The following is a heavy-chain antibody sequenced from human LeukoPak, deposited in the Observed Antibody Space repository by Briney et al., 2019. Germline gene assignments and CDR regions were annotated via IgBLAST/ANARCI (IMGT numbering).Heavy chain of an antibody. CDR3: AKEDSGNYYDSSGYYAFDY. CDR1: GFTFDDYA. J-gene: IGHJ4*02. D-gene: IGHD3-22*01. V-gene: IGHV3-43*02. Sequence: GGSLRLSCAASGFTFDDYAMHWVRQAPGKGLEGVSLICGDGGSTYYADSVKGRFTISRDNGKNSLYLQMNSLRTEDTGLYYCAKEDSGNYYDSSGYYAFDYWGQGTLVTVSS. CDR2: ICGDGGST.